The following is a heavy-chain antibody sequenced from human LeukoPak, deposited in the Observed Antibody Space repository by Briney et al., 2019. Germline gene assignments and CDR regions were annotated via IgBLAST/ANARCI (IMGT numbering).Heavy chain of an antibody. Sequence: PSETLSLTCAVYGGSFSGYYWSWIRQPPGKGLEWIGEINHSGSTNYNPSLKSRVTISVDTSKNQFSLKLSSVTAADTAVYYCARDRSLHTFDYWGQGTLVTVSS. CDR1: GGSFSGYY. CDR2: INHSGST. CDR3: ARDRSLHTFDY. V-gene: IGHV4-34*01. J-gene: IGHJ4*02.